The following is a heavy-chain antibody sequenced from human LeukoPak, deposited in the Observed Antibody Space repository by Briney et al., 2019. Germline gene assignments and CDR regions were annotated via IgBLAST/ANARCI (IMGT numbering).Heavy chain of an antibody. Sequence: SETLSLTCTVSGGSISSYYWSWIRQPAGKGLEWIGYIYYSGSTNYNPSLKSRVTISVDTSKNQSSLKLSSVTAADTAVYYCAREPGGYSYGYDYWGQGTLVTVSS. D-gene: IGHD5-18*01. CDR1: GGSISSYY. V-gene: IGHV4-59*01. J-gene: IGHJ4*02. CDR3: AREPGGYSYGYDY. CDR2: IYYSGST.